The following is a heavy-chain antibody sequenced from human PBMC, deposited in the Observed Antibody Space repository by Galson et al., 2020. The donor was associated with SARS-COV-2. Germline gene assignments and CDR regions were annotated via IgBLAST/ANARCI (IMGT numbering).Heavy chain of an antibody. CDR3: ANGGGATVARALMIVPFNY. Sequence: GGSLRLSCAASGFTLSNYDMHWVRQAPGRGLEWVAVISYDGSKTYYADSVKGRFTVSRDSSKNTLYLHVNSLRVEDTAVYYCANGGGATVARALMIVPFNYWGQGTLVTVSS. J-gene: IGHJ4*02. CDR1: GFTLSNYD. V-gene: IGHV3-30*18. D-gene: IGHD3-10*01. CDR2: ISYDGSKT.